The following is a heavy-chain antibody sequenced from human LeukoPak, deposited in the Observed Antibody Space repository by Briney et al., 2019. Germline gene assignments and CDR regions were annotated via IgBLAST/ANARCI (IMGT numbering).Heavy chain of an antibody. J-gene: IGHJ4*02. CDR1: GGTFSSYA. V-gene: IGHV1-69*06. D-gene: IGHD3-10*01. CDR2: IIPIFGTA. CDR3: AREYYGSGSYYNAPFDY. Sequence: ASVKVSCKASGGTFSSYAISWVRQAPGQGLEWMGGIIPIFGTANYAQKLQGRVTITADKSTSTAYMELSSLRSEDTAVYYCAREYYGSGSYYNAPFDYWGQGTLVTVSS.